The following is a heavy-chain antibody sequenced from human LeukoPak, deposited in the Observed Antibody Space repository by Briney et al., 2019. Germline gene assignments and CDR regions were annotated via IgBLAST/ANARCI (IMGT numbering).Heavy chain of an antibody. CDR2: IKSNTDGGTT. J-gene: IGHJ5*02. CDR1: VFTFNDAW. Sequence: GGSLRLSCAASVFTFNDAWMNWVRRAPGKGLEWGGRIKSNTDGGTTDYAAPVKGRFTISRDDSKNMLYQQMNSLKTEDTAVYYCTTRGITVSGLGSWGQGTLVTVSS. CDR3: TTRGITVSGLGS. D-gene: IGHD6-19*01. V-gene: IGHV3-15*01.